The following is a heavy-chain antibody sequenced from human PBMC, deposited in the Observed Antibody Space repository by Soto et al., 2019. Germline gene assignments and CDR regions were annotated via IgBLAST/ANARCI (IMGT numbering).Heavy chain of an antibody. D-gene: IGHD1-1*01. CDR2: IYATGTT. CDR1: GASISGFY. V-gene: IGHV4-4*07. CDR3: VRDGTRTLRDWFDP. J-gene: IGHJ5*02. Sequence: PSETLSLTCTVSGASISGFYWSWIRKSAGKGLEWIGRIYATGTTDYNPSLKSRVMMSVDTSKKQFSLKLRSVTAADTAVYYCVRDGTRTLRDWFDPWGQGISVTVSS.